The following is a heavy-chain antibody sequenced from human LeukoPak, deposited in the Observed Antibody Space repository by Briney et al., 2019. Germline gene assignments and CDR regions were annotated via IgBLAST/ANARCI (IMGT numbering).Heavy chain of an antibody. Sequence: GGSLNLSCAASGFTFSGSVMHWVRQPSGKGLEWIGRIKRKANSYATPYDASVKGRFTISRDDSKNKAYLQMNSLRSEDTAVYYCSRLWGDCGGDCYSHDYWGEGTLVTVSS. CDR2: IKRKANSYAT. CDR1: GFTFSGSV. CDR3: SRLWGDCGGDCYSHDY. D-gene: IGHD2-21*02. J-gene: IGHJ4*02. V-gene: IGHV3-73*01.